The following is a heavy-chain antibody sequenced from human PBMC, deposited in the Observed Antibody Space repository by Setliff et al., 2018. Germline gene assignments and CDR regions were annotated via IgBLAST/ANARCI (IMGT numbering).Heavy chain of an antibody. CDR2: MNPNSGNT. CDR3: ARRGLGYDFWSGYYTMYYFDY. Sequence: GASVKVSCKASGYTFTSYDINWVRQATGQGLEWMGWMNPNSGNTGYAQKFRGRVTITRNTSISTAYMELSSLRSEDTAVYYCARRGLGYDFWSGYYTMYYFDYWGQGTLVTVSS. D-gene: IGHD3-3*01. J-gene: IGHJ4*02. V-gene: IGHV1-8*03. CDR1: GYTFTSYD.